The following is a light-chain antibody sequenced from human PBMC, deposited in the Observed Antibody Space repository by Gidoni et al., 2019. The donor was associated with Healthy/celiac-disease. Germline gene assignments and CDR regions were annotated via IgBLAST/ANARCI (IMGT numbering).Light chain of an antibody. J-gene: IGLJ3*02. CDR1: ALPKQY. V-gene: IGLV3-25*03. CDR3: QSADSSGRV. CDR2: KDS. Sequence: SYELTQPPSVSVSPGQTARITCSGDALPKQYAYWYQQKPGQAPVLVIYKDSERHSGIPERFSGSSSGTTVTLTISGVQAEDEADYYCQSADSSGRVFGGGTKLTVL.